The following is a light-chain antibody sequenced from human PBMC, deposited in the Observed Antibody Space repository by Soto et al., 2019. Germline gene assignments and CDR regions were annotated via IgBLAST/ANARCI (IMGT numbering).Light chain of an antibody. CDR2: EGS. CDR3: CSYAGGSTVV. CDR1: SSDVGTYNL. Sequence: QSALTQPASVSGSPGQSITISCTGTSSDVGTYNLVSWYQQYPGKAPKLMIYEGSKRPSGVSNRFSGSKSGNTASLTISGLQAEDEADYYCCSYAGGSTVVFGGGTKLTVL. J-gene: IGLJ2*01. V-gene: IGLV2-23*01.